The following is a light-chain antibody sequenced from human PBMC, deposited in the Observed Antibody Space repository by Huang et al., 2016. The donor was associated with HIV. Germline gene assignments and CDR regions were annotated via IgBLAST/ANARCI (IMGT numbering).Light chain of an antibody. V-gene: IGKV3-20*01. Sequence: PGSSSLGPREGPSSPARASQSLNRDYFSLYHTKPCQAPRLLNYGASSMATGIPDRFSGSGSGTDFTLTISRLEPEDFAVYYCQQYGDSPTAFGQGTKVEIK. CDR3: QQYGDSPTA. J-gene: IGKJ1*01. CDR2: GAS. CDR1: QSLNRDY.